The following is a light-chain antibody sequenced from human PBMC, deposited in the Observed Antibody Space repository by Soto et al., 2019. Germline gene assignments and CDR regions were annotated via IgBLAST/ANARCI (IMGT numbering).Light chain of an antibody. Sequence: QPVLAQSSSASASLGSSVKLTCTLSSRHSSYTIAWHQQQPGKAPRYLMKLERSGSYNKGSGVPDRFSGSSSGADRYLTISNLQSEDEADYYCETWDSNTFVVFGGGTQLTVL. J-gene: IGLJ2*01. CDR3: ETWDSNTFVV. CDR1: SRHSSYT. CDR2: LERSGSY. V-gene: IGLV4-60*03.